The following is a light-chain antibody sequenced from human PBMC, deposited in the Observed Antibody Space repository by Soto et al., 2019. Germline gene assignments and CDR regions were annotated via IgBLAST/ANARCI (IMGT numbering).Light chain of an antibody. CDR3: QQYGSAPWT. J-gene: IGKJ1*01. CDR2: GAS. V-gene: IGKV3-20*01. Sequence: VLTQSPGTLSLSPGERATLSCRASQSVGSSHLAWYQQKPGQAPRLLIYGASSRATGIPDRFSGSGSGTDFTLTISRLEPEDFAVYYCQQYGSAPWTFGQGTKVDIK. CDR1: QSVGSSH.